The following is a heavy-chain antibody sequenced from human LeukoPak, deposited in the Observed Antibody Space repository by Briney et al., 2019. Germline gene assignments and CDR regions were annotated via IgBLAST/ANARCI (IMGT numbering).Heavy chain of an antibody. CDR1: GGSISSSSYY. CDR3: ARDTGGATGWFDP. CDR2: IYYSGST. Sequence: SETLSLICTVSGGSISSSSYYWGWIRQPPGKGLEWIGSIYYSGSTYYNPSLKSRVTISVDTSKNQFSLKLSSVTAADTVVYYCARDTGGATGWFDPWGQGTLVTVSS. D-gene: IGHD1-26*01. J-gene: IGHJ5*02. V-gene: IGHV4-39*07.